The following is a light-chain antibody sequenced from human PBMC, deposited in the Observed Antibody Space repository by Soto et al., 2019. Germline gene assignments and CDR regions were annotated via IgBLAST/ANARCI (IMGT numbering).Light chain of an antibody. CDR3: QQYYYWPANS. V-gene: IGKV3-15*01. CDR2: GAS. CDR1: QNIDNN. J-gene: IGKJ2*03. Sequence: EIVMTQSPATLSVSPGERATLSCRASQNIDNNLAWYQQKLGQTPRLLIYGASTRATGAPARFSGSGSGTDFTLPISSLQSEDFAVYYCQQYYYWPANSFGQGTKLEIK.